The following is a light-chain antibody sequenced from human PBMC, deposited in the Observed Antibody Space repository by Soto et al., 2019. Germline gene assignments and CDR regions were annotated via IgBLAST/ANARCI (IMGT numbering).Light chain of an antibody. J-gene: IGLJ1*01. CDR1: SSDVGAYNY. V-gene: IGLV2-8*01. CDR2: DVN. Sequence: QPVLTQPPSASGSPGQSVTISCTGSSSDVGAYNYVAWYQQRPGKAPKLMISDVNKRPSGVPDRFSGSKSGNTASLTVSGLQAEDEADYYCSSYAGNNIYVFGAGTKVTVL. CDR3: SSYAGNNIYV.